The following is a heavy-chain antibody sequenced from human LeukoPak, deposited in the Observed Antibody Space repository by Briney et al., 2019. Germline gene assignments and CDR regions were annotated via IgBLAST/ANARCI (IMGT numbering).Heavy chain of an antibody. V-gene: IGHV3-23*01. CDR2: ISGSGGST. CDR1: GFTFSSYA. D-gene: IGHD2-15*01. J-gene: IGHJ3*02. CDR3: AKDRGQSVLSPGRDAFDI. Sequence: PGGSLRLSCAASGFTFSSYAMSWVRQAPGKGLEWVSAISGSGGSTYYADSVKGRFTISRDNSKNTLYLQMNSLRAEDTAVYYCAKDRGQSVLSPGRDAFDIWGQGTMVTVSS.